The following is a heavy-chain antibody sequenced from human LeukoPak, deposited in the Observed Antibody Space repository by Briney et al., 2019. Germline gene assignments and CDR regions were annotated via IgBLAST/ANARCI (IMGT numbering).Heavy chain of an antibody. CDR3: ANDPMRYGGNSWFDP. CDR1: GYTFTSYD. Sequence: VASVKVSCKASGYTFTSYDINWVRQATGQGLEWMGWINPNSGGTNYAQKFQGRVTTTRDTSISTAYMELSRPRSDDTAVYYCANDPMRYGGNSWFDPWGQGTLVTVSS. CDR2: INPNSGGT. V-gene: IGHV1-2*02. J-gene: IGHJ5*02. D-gene: IGHD4-23*01.